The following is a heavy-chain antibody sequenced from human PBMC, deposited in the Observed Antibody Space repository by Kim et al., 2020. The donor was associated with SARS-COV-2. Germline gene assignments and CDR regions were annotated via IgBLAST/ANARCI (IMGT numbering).Heavy chain of an antibody. D-gene: IGHD3-3*01. V-gene: IGHV3-74*01. CDR3: AMGGYDFWGGYYTY. J-gene: IGHJ4*02. Sequence: ADSVKGRFTISRDNAKNTLYLQMNSLRAEDPAVYYCAMGGYDFWGGYYTYWGQGTLVTVSS.